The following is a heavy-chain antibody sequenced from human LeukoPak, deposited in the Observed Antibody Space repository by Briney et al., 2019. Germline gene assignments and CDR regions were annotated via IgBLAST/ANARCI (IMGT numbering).Heavy chain of an antibody. J-gene: IGHJ3*02. V-gene: IGHV3-33*01. CDR2: IWYDGSNK. D-gene: IGHD3-3*01. CDR3: ARFTIDAFDI. Sequence: PERSLRLSCAASGFTSSIYGMHWVRQAPGKGLEWVAVIWYDGSNKYYADSMKGRFTISRDNAKNSLYLQMNSLRAEDTAVYHCARFTIDAFDIWGQGTMVTVSS. CDR1: GFTSSIYG.